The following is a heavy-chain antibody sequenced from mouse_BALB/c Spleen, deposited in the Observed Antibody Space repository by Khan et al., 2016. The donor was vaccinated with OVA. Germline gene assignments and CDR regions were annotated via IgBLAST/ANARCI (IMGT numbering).Heavy chain of an antibody. CDR1: GYTFTSYW. CDR2: IFPGTGTT. J-gene: IGHJ3*01. D-gene: IGHD1-1*02. Sequence: VQLQESGAELVKPGASVKLSCKTSGYTFTSYWIQWVKQRPGQGLGWIGQIFPGTGTTYYNENFKGKATLTVDTSSSTAYMQLSSLTSEDSAVYFCARGYVGNYEFVYWGQGTLVTVSP. V-gene: IGHV1S132*01. CDR3: ARGYVGNYEFVY.